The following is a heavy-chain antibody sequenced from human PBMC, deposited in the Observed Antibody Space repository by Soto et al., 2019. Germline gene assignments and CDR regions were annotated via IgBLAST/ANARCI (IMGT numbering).Heavy chain of an antibody. Sequence: QVHLPESGPGLVAPSGTLSLTCTLSGCSVRAPVWWNWVRQSPAKGLAWIAEVHISGHSDYNPSLRSRVSVSIDSSKNQFYLNLNSVTAADTASYYCARVRQGCSANNCYFDPWGQGTQVTISS. J-gene: IGHJ5*01. CDR2: VHISGHS. CDR3: ARVRQGCSANNCYFDP. V-gene: IGHV4-4*02. CDR1: GCSVRAPVW. D-gene: IGHD1-1*01.